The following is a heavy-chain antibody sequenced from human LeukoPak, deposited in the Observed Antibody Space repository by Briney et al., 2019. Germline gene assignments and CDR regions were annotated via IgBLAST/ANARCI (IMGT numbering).Heavy chain of an antibody. CDR3: ARGSYETPFDY. D-gene: IGHD5-12*01. Sequence: SETLSLTCTVSGGSISSGSYYWGWIRQPPGKGLEWIGSIYYSGSTYYNPSLKSRVTISVDTSKNQFSLKLSSVTAADTAVYYCARGSYETPFDYWGQGTLVTVSS. CDR1: GGSISSGSYY. J-gene: IGHJ4*02. V-gene: IGHV4-39*07. CDR2: IYYSGST.